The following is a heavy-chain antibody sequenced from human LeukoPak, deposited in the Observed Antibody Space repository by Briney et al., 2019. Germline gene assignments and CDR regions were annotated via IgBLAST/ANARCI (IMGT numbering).Heavy chain of an antibody. Sequence: GGSLRLSCAASGFTFSSYSMNWVRQAPGKGLEWVSSISSSSSYIYYADSVKGRFTISRDNAKNSLYLQMNSLRAEDTAVYYCARDRLPGGDAFDIWGQGTMVTVSS. CDR3: ARDRLPGGDAFDI. CDR1: GFTFSSYS. J-gene: IGHJ3*02. CDR2: ISSSSSYI. V-gene: IGHV3-21*01. D-gene: IGHD2-8*02.